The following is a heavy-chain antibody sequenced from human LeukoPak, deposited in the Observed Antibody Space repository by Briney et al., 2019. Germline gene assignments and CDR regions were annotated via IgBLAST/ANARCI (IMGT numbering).Heavy chain of an antibody. CDR2: IYHSGST. D-gene: IGHD4-17*01. Sequence: PSETLSLTCAVSGYSISSGYYWGWIRQPPGKGLEWIANIYHSGSTYYNPSLKSRITISVDTSKNQFSLKLSSVTAADTAVYYCARPLSYGSWFDPWGQGTLVTDSS. CDR1: GYSISSGYY. J-gene: IGHJ5*02. CDR3: ARPLSYGSWFDP. V-gene: IGHV4-38-2*01.